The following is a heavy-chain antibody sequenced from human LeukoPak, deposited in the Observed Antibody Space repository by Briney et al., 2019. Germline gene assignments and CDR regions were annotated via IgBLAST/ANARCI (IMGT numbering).Heavy chain of an antibody. CDR1: EFTFSTYP. V-gene: IGHV3-30*14. Sequence: PGGSLRLSCDASEFTFSTYPMHWVRQAPGKGLEWLTLISPDGNNEDYADSVKGRFTISRDNSKNSLYLQMTSFTTKDKVIYYCXXXXXXXXXXXXXRXXXXXXXXMGVWXKGTMVVVSS. CDR3: XXXXXXXXXXXXXRXXXXXXXXMGV. CDR2: ISPDGNNE. J-gene: IGHJ6*03.